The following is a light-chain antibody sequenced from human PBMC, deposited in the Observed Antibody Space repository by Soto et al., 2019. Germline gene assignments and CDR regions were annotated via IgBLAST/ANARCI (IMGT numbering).Light chain of an antibody. Sequence: EIALTQSPATLSLSPGERATLSCRASQSVSRYLAWYQQRPGQAPRLLIHGASNRANGIPARFSGSASGTDFTLTISSLEPEDFALYYCQQRSTWPFTFGPGTKVDIK. CDR1: QSVSRY. J-gene: IGKJ3*01. CDR2: GAS. CDR3: QQRSTWPFT. V-gene: IGKV3-11*01.